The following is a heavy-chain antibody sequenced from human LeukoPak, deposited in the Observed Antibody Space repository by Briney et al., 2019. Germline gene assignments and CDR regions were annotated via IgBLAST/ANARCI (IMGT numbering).Heavy chain of an antibody. CDR2: IYNSGST. CDR1: GGSLSTYY. Sequence: SETLSLTCTVSGGSLSTYYWSWIRQPPGKGLEWIGYIYNSGSTNYSPSLRSRVTISVDTSKNQFSLKLSSVTAADTAVYYCAREGRVRGVVDDAFDIWGQGTMVTVSS. CDR3: AREGRVRGVVDDAFDI. D-gene: IGHD3-10*01. V-gene: IGHV4-4*08. J-gene: IGHJ3*02.